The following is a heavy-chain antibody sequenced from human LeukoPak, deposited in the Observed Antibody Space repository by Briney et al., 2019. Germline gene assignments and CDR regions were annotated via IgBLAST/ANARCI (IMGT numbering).Heavy chain of an antibody. J-gene: IGHJ4*02. CDR1: GGSISSGGYY. D-gene: IGHD6-13*01. Sequence: SETLSLTCTVSGGSISSGGYYYNWIRQHSGKGLEWIGYIYYSGSTYYNPSLKSRVSISVDTSKNQFSLKLSSVTAADTAVYYCARSVAAAGTDYWGQGTLVTVSS. CDR3: ARSVAAAGTDY. CDR2: IYYSGST. V-gene: IGHV4-31*03.